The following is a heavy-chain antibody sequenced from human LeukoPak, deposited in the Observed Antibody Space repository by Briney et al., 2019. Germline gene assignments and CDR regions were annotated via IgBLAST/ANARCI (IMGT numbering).Heavy chain of an antibody. V-gene: IGHV1-46*01. J-gene: IGHJ4*02. CDR3: ARDAFLAAAGYYYFDY. Sequence: GASVKVSCKASGYTFTSSYTHWVRQAPGQGLEWMGIINPSGGSTSYAQKFQGRVTMTRDMSTSTVYMELSSLRSEDTAVYYCARDAFLAAAGYYYFDYWGQGTLVTVSS. D-gene: IGHD3-9*01. CDR2: INPSGGST. CDR1: GYTFTSSY.